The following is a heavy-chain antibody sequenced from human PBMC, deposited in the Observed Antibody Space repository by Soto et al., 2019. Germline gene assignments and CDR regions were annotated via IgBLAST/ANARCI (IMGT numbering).Heavy chain of an antibody. CDR1: GGTFSSYT. D-gene: IGHD6-13*01. CDR3: ARGGPDSSSWTGNYYYYGMDV. V-gene: IGHV1-69*02. J-gene: IGHJ6*02. CDR2: IIPILGIA. Sequence: SVKVSCKASGGTFSSYTISWVRQAPGQGLEWMGRIIPILGIANYAQKFQGRVTITADKSTSTAYMELSSLRSEDTAVYYCARGGPDSSSWTGNYYYYGMDVWGQGTTVTVSS.